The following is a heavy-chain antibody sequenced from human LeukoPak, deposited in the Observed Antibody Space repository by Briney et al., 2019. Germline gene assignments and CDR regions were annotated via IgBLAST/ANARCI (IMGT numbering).Heavy chain of an antibody. D-gene: IGHD6-13*01. CDR1: GFTFSSYG. CDR2: IWYDGSNK. V-gene: IGHV3-33*01. Sequence: GGSLRLSCAASGFTFSSYGMHWVRQAPGKGLEWVAVIWYDGSNKYYADSVKGRFTISRDNSKNTLYLQMNSLRAEDTAVYYCARDVESIAAAGPLYNWFDPWGQGTLVTVSS. CDR3: ARDVESIAAAGPLYNWFDP. J-gene: IGHJ5*02.